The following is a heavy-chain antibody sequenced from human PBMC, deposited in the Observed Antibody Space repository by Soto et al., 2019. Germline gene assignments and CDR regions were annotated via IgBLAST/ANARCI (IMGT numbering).Heavy chain of an antibody. V-gene: IGHV1-69*12. CDR2: IIPIFRTP. CDR3: ARDKDRQQLGGNYYYGIDV. J-gene: IGHJ6*02. CDR1: GGTFGNSA. Sequence: QVQLVQSGAEVKKPGSSVTVSCKASGGTFGNSAVSWVRQAPGQGLEWMGGIIPIFRTPDYAQKFQGRVTITADESTSTVYMELNSLRSEDTAVYYCARDKDRQQLGGNYYYGIDVWGQGTTVTVSS. D-gene: IGHD3-3*02.